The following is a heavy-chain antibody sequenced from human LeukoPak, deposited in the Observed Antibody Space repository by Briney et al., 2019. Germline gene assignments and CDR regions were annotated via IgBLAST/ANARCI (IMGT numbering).Heavy chain of an antibody. D-gene: IGHD6-19*01. V-gene: IGHV3-9*01. J-gene: IGHJ5*02. CDR1: GFTFDDYA. CDR2: ISWNSGSI. Sequence: GGSLRLSCAASGFTFDDYAMHWVRQAPGKGLEGVSGISWNSGSIGYADSVKGRFTISRDNAKNSLYLQMNSLRAEDTALYYCAKTSSLGSGWYNWFDPWGQGTLVTVSS. CDR3: AKTSSLGSGWYNWFDP.